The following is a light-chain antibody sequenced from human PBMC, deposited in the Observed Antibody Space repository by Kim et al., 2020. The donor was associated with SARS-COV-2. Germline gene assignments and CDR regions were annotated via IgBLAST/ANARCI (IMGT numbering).Light chain of an antibody. CDR2: EVS. CDR1: SSDVGGYNY. Sequence: GQSVTISCTGTSSDVGGYNYVAWYQQLPGKAPKLMIYEVSKRPSGVPDRFSGSKSGNTASLTVSGLQAEDEADYCCSSYAGSNNYVFGTGTRSPS. J-gene: IGLJ1*01. V-gene: IGLV2-8*01. CDR3: SSYAGSNNYV.